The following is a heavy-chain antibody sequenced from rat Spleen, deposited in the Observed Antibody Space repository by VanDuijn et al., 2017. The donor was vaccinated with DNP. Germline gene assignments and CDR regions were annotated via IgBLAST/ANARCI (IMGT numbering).Heavy chain of an antibody. D-gene: IGHD4-3*01. CDR1: GFSLTSYS. CDR2: ISNGGST. CDR3: ARDPYNAGFDY. V-gene: IGHV2-6*01. Sequence: QVQLKESGPGLVQPSQTLSLTCTVSGFSLTSYSVNWVRQPPGKGLEWIAAISNGGSTYYNSALKSRLSISRDTSKSQVFFKIDSLQTEDTATYYCARDPYNAGFDYWGQGVMVTVSS. J-gene: IGHJ2*01.